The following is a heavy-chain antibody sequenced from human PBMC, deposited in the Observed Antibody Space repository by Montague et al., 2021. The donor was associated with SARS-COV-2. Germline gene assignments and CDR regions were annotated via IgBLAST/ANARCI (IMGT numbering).Heavy chain of an antibody. J-gene: IGHJ5*02. V-gene: IGHV4-4*02. CDR3: ACDGCTVTTFLGVGYVRGGLNWFDP. CDR1: GGSISSGNW. Sequence: SETLSLTCAVSGGSISSGNWWTWVRQPPGKGLEWIGEIYHSGSTXYTPSHKSLVTISVDKSKNQFSLKLSVVTAADTVVYYCACDGCTVTTFLGVGYVRGGLNWFDPWGQGTLVTVSS. CDR2: IYHSGST. D-gene: IGHD4-17*01.